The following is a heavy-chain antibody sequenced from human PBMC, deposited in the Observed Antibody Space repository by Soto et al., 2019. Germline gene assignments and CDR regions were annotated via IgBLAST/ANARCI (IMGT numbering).Heavy chain of an antibody. Sequence: QDQLVQSGAEVKKPGSSVKVSCKASGGTFSSHTFSWVRQAPGQGLEWMGRIIPALGTATYAQKFQGRVTITADEYATTVYMEMNILRSEDTAVYYCARPDVGDYWYFDIWGRGTLVTVSS. J-gene: IGHJ2*01. CDR1: GGTFSSHT. CDR2: IIPALGTA. D-gene: IGHD4-17*01. CDR3: ARPDVGDYWYFDI. V-gene: IGHV1-69*08.